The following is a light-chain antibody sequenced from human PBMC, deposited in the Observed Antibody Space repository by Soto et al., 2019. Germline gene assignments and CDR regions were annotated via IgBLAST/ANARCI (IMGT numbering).Light chain of an antibody. CDR2: GGS. V-gene: IGKV3-15*01. Sequence: EIVMTQSPGTLSVSPGERATLSCRASQSVRSNLAWYQQKPGQAPRLLISGGSTRATGIPDRFSGSGSGTEFTLTISSLQSEDFAVYYCQHYNSCPPLFGPGTKVDIK. J-gene: IGKJ3*01. CDR1: QSVRSN. CDR3: QHYNSCPPL.